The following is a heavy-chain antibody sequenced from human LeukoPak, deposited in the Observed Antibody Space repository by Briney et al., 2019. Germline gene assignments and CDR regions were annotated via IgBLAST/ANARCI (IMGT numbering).Heavy chain of an antibody. CDR1: GFTLTNHG. Sequence: GGSLRLSCAVSGFTLTNHGVSWVRQAPGKGLEWVSIITGTGGKYYADSVKGRFTISRDSPKNTLYLQMNSLRAEDTAVYYCARAAYDNSGYLTLWGQGTLVTVSS. CDR3: ARAAYDNSGYLTL. V-gene: IGHV3-23*01. D-gene: IGHD3-22*01. J-gene: IGHJ4*02. CDR2: ITGTGGK.